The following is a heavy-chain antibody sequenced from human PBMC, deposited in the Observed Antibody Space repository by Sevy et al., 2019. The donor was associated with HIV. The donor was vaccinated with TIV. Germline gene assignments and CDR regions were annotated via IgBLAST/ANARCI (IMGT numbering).Heavy chain of an antibody. D-gene: IGHD2-15*01. Sequence: GGSLRLSCAGSGFTFSDYAMHWVRQAPGEGLEWVEVISYDGSETYYADSVKGRFTISRDNSEDTLDLQMNGLRAEDTAVYYCVREGAPYRNVRYCSGNNCYYNWFDPWGQGTQVTVSS. CDR3: VREGAPYRNVRYCSGNNCYYNWFDP. J-gene: IGHJ5*02. CDR1: GFTFSDYA. CDR2: ISYDGSET. V-gene: IGHV3-30-3*01.